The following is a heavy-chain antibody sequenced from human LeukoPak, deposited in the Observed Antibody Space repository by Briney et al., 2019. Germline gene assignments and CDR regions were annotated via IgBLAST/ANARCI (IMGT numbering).Heavy chain of an antibody. D-gene: IGHD4-17*01. CDR2: ISASDGTT. CDR1: GYSFSIYG. V-gene: IGHV1-18*01. CDR3: ARCGAAVTTHFSH. J-gene: IGHJ4*02. Sequence: ASVKVSCKASGYSFSIYGITWARQAPGQGLEYLGWISASDGTTNYAQKVQDRVTMTTDTSTSTAYLELRSLRSEDTGVYYCARCGAAVTTHFSHWGQGTLVTVSS.